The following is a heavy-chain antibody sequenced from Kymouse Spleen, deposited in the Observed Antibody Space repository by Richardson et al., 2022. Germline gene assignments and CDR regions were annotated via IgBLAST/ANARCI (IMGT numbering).Heavy chain of an antibody. V-gene: IGHV4-61*01. D-gene: IGHD3-3*01. CDR3: ARERIFGVVIKMDV. J-gene: IGHJ6*02. CDR2: IYYSGST. Sequence: QVQLQESGPGLVKPSETLSLTCTVSGGSVSSGSYYWSWIRQPPGKGLEWIGYIYYSGSTNYNPSLKSRVTISVDTSKNQFSLKLSSVTAADTAVYYCARERIFGVVIKMDVWGQGTTVTVSS. CDR1: GGSVSSGSYY.